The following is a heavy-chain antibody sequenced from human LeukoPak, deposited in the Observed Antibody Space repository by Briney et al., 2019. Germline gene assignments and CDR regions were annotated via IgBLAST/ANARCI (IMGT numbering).Heavy chain of an antibody. D-gene: IGHD1-26*01. CDR3: ARDGTSIVGSLDY. CDR2: IKQDGSEK. Sequence: GGSLTLSCAASGFTFRDNWMNWVRQAPGKGLEWVASIKQDGSEKYYVDSVKGRFTISRDNAKNSLYLQVNSLRAEDTAVYYCARDGTSIVGSLDYWGQGTLVTVSS. V-gene: IGHV3-7*05. CDR1: GFTFRDNW. J-gene: IGHJ4*02.